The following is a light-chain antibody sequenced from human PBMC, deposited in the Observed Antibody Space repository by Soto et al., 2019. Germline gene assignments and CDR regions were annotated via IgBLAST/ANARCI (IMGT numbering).Light chain of an antibody. CDR1: QSVSSSY. CDR3: QQYNNWPGT. Sequence: EIVLTQSPGTLSLSPGERATLSCRASQSVSSSYLAWYQQQPGQAPRLLIYGASSRATGIPDRFSGSGSGTEFTLTISSLQSEDFAVYYCQQYNNWPGTFGQGTKVDIK. V-gene: IGKV3-20*01. J-gene: IGKJ1*01. CDR2: GAS.